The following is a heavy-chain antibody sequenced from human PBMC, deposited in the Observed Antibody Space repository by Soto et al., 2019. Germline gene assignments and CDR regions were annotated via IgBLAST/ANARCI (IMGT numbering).Heavy chain of an antibody. Sequence: SPALSCSASGSTFNTYSLSWVRQAQGKGLEWVSAISVNGQGIYYADSVRGRFTISRDNSKNTIFLHMDSLRAEDPAVYYCAKDRNYPRDQFHYWGQGTLVTVSS. J-gene: IGHJ4*02. CDR2: ISVNGQGI. D-gene: IGHD1-7*01. CDR1: GSTFNTYS. CDR3: AKDRNYPRDQFHY. V-gene: IGHV3-23*01.